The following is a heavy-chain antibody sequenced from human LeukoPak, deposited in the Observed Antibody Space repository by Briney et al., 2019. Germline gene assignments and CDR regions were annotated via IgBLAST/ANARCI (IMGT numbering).Heavy chain of an antibody. CDR1: GFTFSSYW. Sequence: PGGSLRLSCAASGFTFSSYWMSWVRQAPGKGLEWVSVISDSGGSTYYADSVKGRFTISRDDSKNTLYLQMNSLRAEDTAVYYCAKDHYYGSTWGYFDYWGQGTLVTVSS. D-gene: IGHD3-10*01. V-gene: IGHV3-23*01. CDR2: ISDSGGST. CDR3: AKDHYYGSTWGYFDY. J-gene: IGHJ4*02.